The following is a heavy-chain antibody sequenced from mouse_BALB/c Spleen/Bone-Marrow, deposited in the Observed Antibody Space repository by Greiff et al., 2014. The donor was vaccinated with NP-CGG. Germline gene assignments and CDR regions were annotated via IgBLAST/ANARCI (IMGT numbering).Heavy chain of an antibody. D-gene: IGHD5-1*01. Sequence: EVQRVESGGGLVQPGGSLRLSCTTSGFTFTDYFMTWVRQPPGKALEWLGFIRNKANGYTTEYNPSVKGRFTISRDTSQGIPYLQMNTLRAEDSAIYFCARDYSGYFDFWGQGTTLTVSS. J-gene: IGHJ2*01. CDR1: GFTFTDYF. CDR3: ARDYSGYFDF. V-gene: IGHV7-3*02. CDR2: IRNKANGYTT.